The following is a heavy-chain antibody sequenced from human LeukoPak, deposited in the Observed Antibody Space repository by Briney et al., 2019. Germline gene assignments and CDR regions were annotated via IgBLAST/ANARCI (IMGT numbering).Heavy chain of an antibody. Sequence: ASVKVSCKASGYTFTGYYMHWVRQAPGQGLEWMGWINPNSGGTNYAQKIQGRVTMTTDTSTSTAYMELRSLRSDDTAVYYCARTHGSDYWGQGTLVTVSS. V-gene: IGHV1-2*02. J-gene: IGHJ4*02. CDR3: ARTHGSDY. CDR2: INPNSGGT. CDR1: GYTFTGYY. D-gene: IGHD5-24*01.